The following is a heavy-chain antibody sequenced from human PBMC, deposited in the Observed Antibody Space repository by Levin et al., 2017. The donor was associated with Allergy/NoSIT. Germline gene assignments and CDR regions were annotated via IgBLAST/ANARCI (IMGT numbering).Heavy chain of an antibody. CDR1: GFTFSTYW. D-gene: IGHD1-26*01. CDR3: ARDLAGSPDY. CDR2: INLDGSTT. V-gene: IGHV3-74*01. J-gene: IGHJ4*02. Sequence: TGGSLRLSCATSGFTFSTYWMNWVRQAPGKGLVWVSLINLDGSTTTYADSVKGRFTISRDNAKNTVYLQMNSLGAGDTAVYYCARDLAGSPDYWGQGTLVTVSS.